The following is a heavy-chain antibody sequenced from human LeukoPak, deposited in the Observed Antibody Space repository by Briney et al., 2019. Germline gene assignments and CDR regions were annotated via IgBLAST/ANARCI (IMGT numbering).Heavy chain of an antibody. Sequence: PGGSLRLSCAASGFTFSSYEMNWVRQAPGKGLEWVSYISSSGSTIYYADSVKGRFTISRDNAKNPLYLQMTSLRAEDTAVYYCAREDFYRGYSYGRLGYWGQGTLVTVSS. CDR2: ISSSGSTI. V-gene: IGHV3-48*03. CDR1: GFTFSSYE. D-gene: IGHD5-18*01. CDR3: AREDFYRGYSYGRLGY. J-gene: IGHJ4*02.